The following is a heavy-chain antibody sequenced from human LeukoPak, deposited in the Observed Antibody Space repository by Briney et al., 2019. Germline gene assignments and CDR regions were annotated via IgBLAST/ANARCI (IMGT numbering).Heavy chain of an antibody. J-gene: IGHJ6*03. CDR1: GFTFSSYG. V-gene: IGHV3-21*01. Sequence: GGSLRLSCAASGFTFSSYGMNWVRQAPGKGLEWVSFISSTASDIYYADSVRGRFTISRDNAKNSLYLQMNSLRADDTAIYYCASCPNYYYYMDVWGKGTTVTVSS. CDR3: ASCPNYYYYMDV. CDR2: ISSTASDI.